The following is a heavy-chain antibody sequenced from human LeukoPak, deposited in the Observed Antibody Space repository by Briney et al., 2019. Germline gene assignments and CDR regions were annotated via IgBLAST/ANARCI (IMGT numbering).Heavy chain of an antibody. CDR1: GFTFSDSY. CDR3: ARGKYSFDY. Sequence: GGSLRLSCAASGFTFSDSYMSWIRQAPGKGLEYISYISSSGSTIYYADSVKGRFTLSRDNAKDSLSLEMNSLRAEDTAVYYCARGKYSFDYWGQGTLVTVSS. J-gene: IGHJ4*02. CDR2: ISSSGSTI. V-gene: IGHV3-11*01.